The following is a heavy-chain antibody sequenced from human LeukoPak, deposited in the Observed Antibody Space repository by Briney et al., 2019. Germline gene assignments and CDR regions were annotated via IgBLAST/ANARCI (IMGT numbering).Heavy chain of an antibody. Sequence: GGSLRLSCAASGLTFSSYAMSWVRQAPGKGLEWVSAISGSGGSTYYADSVKGRFTISRDNSKNTLYLQMNSLRAEDTAVYYCAKDVYYYDSSGYYNWFDPWGQGALVTVSS. CDR2: ISGSGGST. J-gene: IGHJ5*02. V-gene: IGHV3-23*01. D-gene: IGHD3-22*01. CDR3: AKDVYYYDSSGYYNWFDP. CDR1: GLTFSSYA.